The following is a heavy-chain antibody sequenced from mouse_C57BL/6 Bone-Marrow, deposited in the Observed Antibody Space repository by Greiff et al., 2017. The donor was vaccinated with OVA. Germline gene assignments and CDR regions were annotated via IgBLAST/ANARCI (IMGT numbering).Heavy chain of an antibody. CDR3: AIPYYGTWFAY. V-gene: IGHV1-64*01. Sequence: QVQLQQSGAELVKPGASVKLSCKASGYTFTSSWMHWVKQRPGQGLEWIGMIHPNSGSTNYNEKFKSKATLTVDKSSSTAYMQLSSLTSEDSAVYYCAIPYYGTWFAYWGQGTLVTVSA. D-gene: IGHD2-10*01. CDR1: GYTFTSSW. J-gene: IGHJ3*01. CDR2: IHPNSGST.